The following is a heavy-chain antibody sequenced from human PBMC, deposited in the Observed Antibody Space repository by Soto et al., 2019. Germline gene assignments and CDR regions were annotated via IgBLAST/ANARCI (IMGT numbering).Heavy chain of an antibody. Sequence: GESLKISCKGSGYSFTGYWITWVRQKPGKGLEWMGRIDPSDSQTYYSPSFRGHVTISATKSITTVFLQWSSLRASDTAMYYCARQIYDSDTGPNFQYYFDSWGQGTPVTVSS. CDR2: IDPSDSQT. CDR3: ARQIYDSDTGPNFQYYFDS. J-gene: IGHJ4*02. CDR1: GYSFTGYW. D-gene: IGHD3-22*01. V-gene: IGHV5-10-1*01.